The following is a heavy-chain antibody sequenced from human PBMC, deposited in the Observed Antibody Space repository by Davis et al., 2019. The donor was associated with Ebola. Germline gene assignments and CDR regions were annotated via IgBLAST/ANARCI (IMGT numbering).Heavy chain of an antibody. CDR2: ISGRGNSK. CDR3: AKDKFLETWDDAFDI. V-gene: IGHV3-23*01. D-gene: IGHD3-3*01. CDR1: GFTFSSYG. J-gene: IGHJ3*02. Sequence: GESLKISCAASGFTFSSYGMSWVRQAPGKGLEWVSVISGRGNSKYYADSVKGRFTISRDNSKNTLYLQMNSLRAEDTAIYYCAKDKFLETWDDAFDIWGQGTMVTVSS.